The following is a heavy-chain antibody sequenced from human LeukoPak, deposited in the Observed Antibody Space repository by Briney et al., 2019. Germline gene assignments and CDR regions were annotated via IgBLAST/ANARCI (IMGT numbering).Heavy chain of an antibody. J-gene: IGHJ4*02. Sequence: GGSLRLSCAASGFTFSTYALAWVRQAPGKGLEWVSAISASGGSTYYADSVKGRFAISRDNSKNTLYLQMNSLRAEDTAVYYCAKYVLADDFRSPFYWGPGTLVTVSA. CDR3: AKYVLADDFRSPFY. D-gene: IGHD4-11*01. V-gene: IGHV3-23*01. CDR2: ISASGGST. CDR1: GFTFSTYA.